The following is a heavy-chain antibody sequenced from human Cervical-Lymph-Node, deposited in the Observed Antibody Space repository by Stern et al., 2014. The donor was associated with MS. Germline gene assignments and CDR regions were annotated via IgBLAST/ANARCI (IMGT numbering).Heavy chain of an antibody. Sequence: ESGPTLVKPTQTLTLTCTFSGFSLSTSGVGVGWIRQPPGKALEWLSLIYWDDDKRYSPSLKSRLTITKDTSKNQVVLTMTNMDPVDTATYYCAHGTLDHYYYGMDVWGQGTTVTVSS. CDR1: GFSLSTSGVG. V-gene: IGHV2-5*02. J-gene: IGHJ6*02. D-gene: IGHD3-3*02. CDR2: IYWDDDK. CDR3: AHGTLDHYYYGMDV.